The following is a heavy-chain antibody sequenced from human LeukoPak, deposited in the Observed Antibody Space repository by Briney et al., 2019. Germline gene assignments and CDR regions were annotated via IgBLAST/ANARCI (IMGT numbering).Heavy chain of an antibody. D-gene: IGHD1-7*01. CDR2: IIPILGIA. V-gene: IGHV1-69*04. Sequence: GASVKVSCKASGGTFSSYAISWVRQAPGQGLEWMGRIIPILGIANYAQKFQGGVTITADKSTSTAYMELSSLRSEDTAVYYCARTSGAGTTARCYLDYWGQGTLVTVSS. J-gene: IGHJ4*02. CDR1: GGTFSSYA. CDR3: ARTSGAGTTARCYLDY.